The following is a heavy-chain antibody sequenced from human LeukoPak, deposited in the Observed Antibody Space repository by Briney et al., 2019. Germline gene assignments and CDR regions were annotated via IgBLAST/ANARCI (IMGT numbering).Heavy chain of an antibody. Sequence: GGSLRLSCAASGFTFSDYYMSWIRQAPGKGLEWVSYISSSSSYTNYADSVKGRFTISRDNAKNSLYLQLNSLRAEDTAVYYCARVLGGWYFDYWGQGTLVTVSS. J-gene: IGHJ4*02. CDR2: ISSSSSYT. D-gene: IGHD6-19*01. CDR3: ARVLGGWYFDY. CDR1: GFTFSDYY. V-gene: IGHV3-11*05.